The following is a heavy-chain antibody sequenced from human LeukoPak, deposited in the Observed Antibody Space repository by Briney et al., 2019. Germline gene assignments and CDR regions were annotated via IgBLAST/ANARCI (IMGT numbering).Heavy chain of an antibody. CDR3: VNNPGYDFWSGPSDY. J-gene: IGHJ4*02. Sequence: SSVKVSCKASGGTFSSYAISWVRQAPGQGLEWMGGIIPIFGTANYAQKFQGRVTITADESTSTAYMELSSLRSEDTAVYYCVNNPGYDFWSGPSDYWGQGTLVTVSS. D-gene: IGHD3-3*01. CDR2: IIPIFGTA. CDR1: GGTFSSYA. V-gene: IGHV1-69*01.